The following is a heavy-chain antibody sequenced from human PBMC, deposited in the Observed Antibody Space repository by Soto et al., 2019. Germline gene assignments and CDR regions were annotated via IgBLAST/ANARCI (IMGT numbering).Heavy chain of an antibody. CDR1: GFTFSSCA. J-gene: IGHJ4*02. Sequence: PGGSLRLSCAASGFTFSSCAMAWVRQAPGKGLEWVSVISGGGNTYYAASVTGRFTISRDNSKSTLYLQMNSLRADDTAAYYCVTWPNYHYDSLAFPGFDWWGQGTQATVSS. V-gene: IGHV3-23*01. CDR3: VTWPNYHYDSLAFPGFDW. D-gene: IGHD3-22*01. CDR2: ISGGGNT.